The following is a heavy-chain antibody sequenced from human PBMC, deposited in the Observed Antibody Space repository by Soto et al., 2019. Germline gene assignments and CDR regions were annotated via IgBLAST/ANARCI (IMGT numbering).Heavy chain of an antibody. J-gene: IGHJ4*02. Sequence: NPAETLALTCSVSGGSMNSYYWYWVRQPPGRGLEWIGNVYYTGSTNYNPSLTSRVTISVDTSKKQFSLMLKSVTAADTAVYYCARAPRESEKGGFDYWGQGTMVTVSS. CDR3: ARAPRESEKGGFDY. D-gene: IGHD3-10*01. CDR2: VYYTGST. CDR1: GGSMNSYY. V-gene: IGHV4-59*01.